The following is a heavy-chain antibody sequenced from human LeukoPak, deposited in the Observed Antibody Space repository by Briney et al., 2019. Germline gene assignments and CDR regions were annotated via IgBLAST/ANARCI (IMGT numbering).Heavy chain of an antibody. Sequence: SVKVSCKASGGTFSSYAISWVRQAPGQGLEWMGRIIPILGIANYAQKFQGRVTITADKSTSTAYMELSSVTAADTAVYYCAREVAGYCSSTSCYDFDYWGQGTLVTVSS. V-gene: IGHV1-69*04. D-gene: IGHD2-2*01. J-gene: IGHJ4*02. CDR2: IIPILGIA. CDR1: GGTFSSYA. CDR3: AREVAGYCSSTSCYDFDY.